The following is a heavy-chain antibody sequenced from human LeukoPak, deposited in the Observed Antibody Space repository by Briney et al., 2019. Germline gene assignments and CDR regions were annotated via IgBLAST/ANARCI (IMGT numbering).Heavy chain of an antibody. J-gene: IGHJ4*02. D-gene: IGHD3-10*01. V-gene: IGHV3-11*06. CDR3: AREGSRGNFDY. CDR1: GFTFSDYY. CDR2: ISSSSSYT. Sequence: GGSLRLSCAASGFTFSDYYMSWIRQAPGKGREWVSYISSSSSYTNYADSVKGRFTISRDNAKNSLYLQMNSLRAEDTAVYYCAREGSRGNFDYWGQGTLVTVSS.